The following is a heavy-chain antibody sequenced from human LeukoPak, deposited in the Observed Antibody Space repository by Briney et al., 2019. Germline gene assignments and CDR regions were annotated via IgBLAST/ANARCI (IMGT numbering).Heavy chain of an antibody. J-gene: IGHJ4*02. CDR1: GGSFSGYY. CDR2: INHSGST. D-gene: IGHD6-13*01. CDR3: ARGQRYSSSWYGVSWAYYFDY. V-gene: IGHV4-34*01. Sequence: SETLSLTCAVYGGSFSGYYWSWTRQPPGKGLEWIGEINHSGSTNYNPSLKSRVTISVDTSKNQFSLKLSSVTAADTAVYYCARGQRYSSSWYGVSWAYYFDYWGQGTLVTVSS.